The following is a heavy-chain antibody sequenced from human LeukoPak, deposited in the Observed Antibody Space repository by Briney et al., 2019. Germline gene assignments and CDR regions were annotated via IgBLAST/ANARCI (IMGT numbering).Heavy chain of an antibody. Sequence: GVSLRLYCAASRFTFTNTYMNWDGQAPGQGREGGGNIKSKNDDGTTTFPGPVKGTFNISRDDSKDTLYLQINNLKHEDTAVYYCTTAYYYDSGSPVHWRQAGLV. V-gene: IGHV3-15*01. CDR2: IKSKNDDGTT. CDR1: RFTFTNTY. D-gene: IGHD3-10*01. CDR3: TTAYYYDSGSPVH. J-gene: IGHJ4*02.